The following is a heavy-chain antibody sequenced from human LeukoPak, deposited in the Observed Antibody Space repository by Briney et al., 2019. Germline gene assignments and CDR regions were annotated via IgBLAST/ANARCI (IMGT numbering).Heavy chain of an antibody. Sequence: SQTLSLTCTVSGGSISSGSYYWSWIRQPAGKGLEWIGRIYTSGSTNYNPSLKSRVTISVDTSKNQFSLKLSSVTAADTAVYYGARGEQLNSCSAPGGQEPLVTVS. J-gene: IGHJ4*02. CDR2: IYTSGST. CDR3: ARGEQLNSCSAP. V-gene: IGHV4-61*02. CDR1: GGSISSGSYY. D-gene: IGHD1/OR15-1a*01.